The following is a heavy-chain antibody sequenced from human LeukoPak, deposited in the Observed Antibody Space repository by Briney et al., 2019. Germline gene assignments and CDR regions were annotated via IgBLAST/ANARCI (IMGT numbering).Heavy chain of an antibody. CDR3: ARLGSGWSFDF. D-gene: IGHD6-19*01. Sequence: GGSLRLSCGASGFTFSSYGMNWVRQAPGKGLEWVAVIWYDGSNKYYADSVKGRFTISRDNSKNTVSLQMNSLRAEDTAVYYCARLGSGWSFDFWSQGTLVAVPS. V-gene: IGHV3-33*01. J-gene: IGHJ4*02. CDR1: GFTFSSYG. CDR2: IWYDGSNK.